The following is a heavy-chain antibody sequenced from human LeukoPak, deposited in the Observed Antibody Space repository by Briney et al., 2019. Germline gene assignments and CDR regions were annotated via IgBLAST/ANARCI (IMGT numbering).Heavy chain of an antibody. CDR2: ISYDGSNK. J-gene: IGHJ3*02. V-gene: IGHV3-30*18. Sequence: GGSLRLSCAASGFTFSSYGMHWVRQAPGKGLEWVAVISYDGSNKYYADSVKGRFTISRDNSKNTLYLQMNSLRAEDTAVYYCANSAIPPQDYYDSSGYYDLDAFDIWGQGTMVTVSS. CDR3: ANSAIPPQDYYDSSGYYDLDAFDI. CDR1: GFTFSSYG. D-gene: IGHD3-22*01.